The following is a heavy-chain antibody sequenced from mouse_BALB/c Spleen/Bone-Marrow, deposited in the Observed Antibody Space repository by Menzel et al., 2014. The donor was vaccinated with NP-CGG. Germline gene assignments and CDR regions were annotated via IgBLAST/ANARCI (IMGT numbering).Heavy chain of an antibody. Sequence: VKLQESGAELVRPGASVKVSCMASGYAFTNYLIDWVKRRPGQGLEWIGEINPGSGGTNYNEKLKGKATLTDDKSSSTAYMQDRSLTCYDAAVYFYSRRNTGVVHTAYWGQGTPVTVSA. D-gene: IGHD1-1*01. CDR1: GYAFTNYL. CDR3: SRRNTGVVHTAY. CDR2: INPGSGGT. J-gene: IGHJ3*01. V-gene: IGHV1-54*01.